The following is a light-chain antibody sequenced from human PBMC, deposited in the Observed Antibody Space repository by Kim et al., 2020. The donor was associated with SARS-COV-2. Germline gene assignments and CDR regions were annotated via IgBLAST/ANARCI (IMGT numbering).Light chain of an antibody. J-gene: IGKJ4*01. CDR2: GAS. V-gene: IGKV3-20*01. CDR1: QSVSSSY. CDR3: QQYGSSRT. Sequence: LAPGERATLSCRASQSVSSSYLAWYQQKPGQAPRLLIYGASSRATGIPDRFSGSGSGTDFTLTISRLEPEDFAVNYCQQYGSSRTFGGGTKVDIK.